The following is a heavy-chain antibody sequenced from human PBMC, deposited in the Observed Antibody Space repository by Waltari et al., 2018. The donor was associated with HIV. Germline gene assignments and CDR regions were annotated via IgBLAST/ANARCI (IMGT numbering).Heavy chain of an antibody. CDR1: GGSFSGYY. V-gene: IGHV4-34*01. J-gene: IGHJ4*02. Sequence: QVQLQQWGAGLLMPSETLSPTCPVYGGSFSGYYWSWIRQPPGKGLELIGEINHSGSTNYNPSLKSRVTISVDTSKNQFSLKLSSVTAADTAVYYCARVSNGDYDYWGQGTLVTVSS. CDR2: INHSGST. D-gene: IGHD4-17*01. CDR3: ARVSNGDYDY.